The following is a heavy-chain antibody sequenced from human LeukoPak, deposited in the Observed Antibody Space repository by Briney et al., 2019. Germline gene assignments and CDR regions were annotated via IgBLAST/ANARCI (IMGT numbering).Heavy chain of an antibody. J-gene: IGHJ4*02. D-gene: IGHD1-26*01. CDR3: ATDRNIVGATPDFDY. V-gene: IGHV1-24*01. CDR2: FDPEDGET. CDR1: GYTLTELS. Sequence: ASVKVSCKVSGYTLTELSMHWVRQAPGKGLEWMGSFDPEDGETIYAQKFQGRVTMTEDTSTDTAYMELSSLRSEDTAVYYCATDRNIVGATPDFDYWGQGTLVTVSS.